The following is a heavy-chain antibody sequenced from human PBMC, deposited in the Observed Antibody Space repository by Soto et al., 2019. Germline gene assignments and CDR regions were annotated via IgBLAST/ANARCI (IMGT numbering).Heavy chain of an antibody. Sequence: SETLSLTCAVYGGSFSGYYWSWIRQPPGKGLEWIGEINHSGSTNYNPSLKSRVTISVDTSKNQFSLKLSSVTAADTAVYYCARGLNCVCYFCDWGQGTLVNVSS. D-gene: IGHD2-8*01. J-gene: IGHJ4*02. CDR1: GGSFSGYY. V-gene: IGHV4-34*01. CDR2: INHSGST. CDR3: ARGLNCVCYFCD.